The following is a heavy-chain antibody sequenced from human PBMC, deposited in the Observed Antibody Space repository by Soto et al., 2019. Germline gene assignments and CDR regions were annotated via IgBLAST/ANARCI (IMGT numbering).Heavy chain of an antibody. V-gene: IGHV2-5*02. D-gene: IGHD3-10*01. CDR3: AHSPAPRVYFQH. J-gene: IGHJ1*01. CDR2: IYWDDGK. Sequence: SGPTLVNPRQTLTLTCVFCGFSLDTGGVTVGCIRQPPGKALEWVALIYWDDGKRYSPSLKSRLTITKETSRNQVVLTMTNVDPEDTATYFCAHSPAPRVYFQHWGEGTLVTVSS. CDR1: GFSLDTGGVT.